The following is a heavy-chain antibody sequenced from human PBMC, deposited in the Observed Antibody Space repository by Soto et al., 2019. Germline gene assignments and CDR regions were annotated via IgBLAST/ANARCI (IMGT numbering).Heavy chain of an antibody. J-gene: IGHJ6*02. CDR2: INPNSCGT. Sequence: ASVKVSCKASGYTFTGYYMHWVRQAPGQGLEWMGWINPNSCGTNYAQEFQGRVTMTMDTSISTAYMELSRLRSDDTAVYYCARDRRSTMIVVANYYYYYYGMDVWGQGTTVTVSS. V-gene: IGHV1-2*02. CDR1: GYTFTGYY. D-gene: IGHD3-22*01. CDR3: ARDRRSTMIVVANYYYYYYGMDV.